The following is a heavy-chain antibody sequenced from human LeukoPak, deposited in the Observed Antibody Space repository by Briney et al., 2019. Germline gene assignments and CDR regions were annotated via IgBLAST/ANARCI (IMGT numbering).Heavy chain of an antibody. D-gene: IGHD3-3*01. V-gene: IGHV3-53*05. J-gene: IGHJ4*02. Sequence: GGSLRLSCAASGFTVSSNYMSWVRQAPGKGLEWVSVIYSGGITYYADSVKGRFTISRDNSKDMLYLQMNSLRAEDTAVYYCAKDTYYNSRSGYYVFDYWGQGSLVTVSS. CDR1: GFTVSSNY. CDR2: IYSGGIT. CDR3: AKDTYYNSRSGYYVFDY.